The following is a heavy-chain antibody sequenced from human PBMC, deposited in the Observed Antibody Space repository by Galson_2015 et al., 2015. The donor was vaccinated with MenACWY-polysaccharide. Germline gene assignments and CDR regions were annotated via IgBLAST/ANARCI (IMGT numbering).Heavy chain of an antibody. D-gene: IGHD6-25*01. V-gene: IGHV3-30*02. CDR1: GFNFGGNG. J-gene: IGHJ4*02. Sequence: SLRLSCAGSGFNFGGNGLHWVRQAPGKGLEWVALIRNDGRKHYPDAVKGRFAISRDNSKNTLYLQTNSLRPEDTAGYYCARNPTRLDIAAASQWGQGALISVSS. CDR3: ARNPTRLDIAAASQ. CDR2: IRNDGRK.